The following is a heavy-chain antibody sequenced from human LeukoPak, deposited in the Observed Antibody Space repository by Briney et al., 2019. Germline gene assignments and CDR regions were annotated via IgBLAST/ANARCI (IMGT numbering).Heavy chain of an antibody. CDR3: AMRRCSSTSCYLGFDP. V-gene: IGHV1-2*06. D-gene: IGHD2-2*01. CDR2: INPNSGGT. CDR1: GYTFTGYY. J-gene: IGHJ5*02. Sequence: ASVKVSCKASGYTFTGYYMHWVRQAPGQGLEWMGRINPNSGGTNYAQKFQGRVTMTRDTSISTAYMELSRLRSDDTAAYYCAMRRCSSTSCYLGFDPWGQGTLVTVSS.